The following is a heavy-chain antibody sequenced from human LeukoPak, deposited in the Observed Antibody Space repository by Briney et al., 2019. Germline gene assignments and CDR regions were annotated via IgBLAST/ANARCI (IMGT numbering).Heavy chain of an antibody. CDR3: ARGRSKRYSYGFRN. D-gene: IGHD5-18*01. CDR1: GYTSTSYY. V-gene: IGHV1-8*03. J-gene: IGHJ4*02. Sequence: ASVKVSCKASGYTSTSYYMHWVRQATGQGLEWMGWMNPNSGNTGYAQKFQGRVTITRNTSISTAYMELSSLRSEDTAVYYCARGRSKRYSYGFRNWGQGTLVTVSS. CDR2: MNPNSGNT.